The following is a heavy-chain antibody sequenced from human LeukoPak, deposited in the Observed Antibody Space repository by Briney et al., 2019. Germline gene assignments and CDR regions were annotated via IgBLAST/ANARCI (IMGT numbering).Heavy chain of an antibody. V-gene: IGHV4-59*01. Sequence: SETLSLTCAVYGGSFSGYYWSWIRQPPGKGLEWIGYIYYSGSTNYNPSLKSRVTISVDTSKNQFSLKLSSVTAADTAVYYCARVNTAFDIWGQGTMVTVSS. CDR2: IYYSGST. CDR3: ARVNTAFDI. J-gene: IGHJ3*02. CDR1: GGSFSGYY.